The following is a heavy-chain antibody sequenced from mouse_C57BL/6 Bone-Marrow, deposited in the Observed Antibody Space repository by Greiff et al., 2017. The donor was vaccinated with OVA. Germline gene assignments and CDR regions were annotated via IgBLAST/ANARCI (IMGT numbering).Heavy chain of an antibody. J-gene: IGHJ2*01. CDR3: ARGDSNYVLDY. V-gene: IGHV1-64*01. Sequence: QVQLQQPGAELVKPGASVKLSCKASGYTFTSYWMHWVKQRPGQGLEWIGMIHPNSGSTNYNEKFKSKATLTVDKSSSTAYRQLSSLTSEDSAVYYCARGDSNYVLDYWGQGTTLTVSS. CDR2: IHPNSGST. CDR1: GYTFTSYW. D-gene: IGHD2-5*01.